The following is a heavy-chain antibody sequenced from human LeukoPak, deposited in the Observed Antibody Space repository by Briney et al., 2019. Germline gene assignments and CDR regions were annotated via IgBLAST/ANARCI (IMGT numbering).Heavy chain of an antibody. CDR3: AVGAFDY. V-gene: IGHV1-3*01. D-gene: IGHD4-17*01. CDR1: GYSFSNHT. CDR2: INAADGNT. Sequence: ASMKVSCKASGYSFSNHTMHWVRQAPGQRLEWMGWINAADGNTKYSQNFQGRVTISRDSSASTAYMELTSLTSEDTAVYYCAVGAFDYWGQGTLVTASS. J-gene: IGHJ4*02.